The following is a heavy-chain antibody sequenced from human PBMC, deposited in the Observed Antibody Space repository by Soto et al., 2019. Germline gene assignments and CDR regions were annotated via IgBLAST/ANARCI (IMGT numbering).Heavy chain of an antibody. V-gene: IGHV4-59*01. CDR3: ARVRYSNPGVGLRNGEFDY. J-gene: IGHJ4*02. D-gene: IGHD6-13*01. CDR2: IYYSGST. Sequence: SETLSLTCTVSGGSISSYYWSWIRQPPGKGLEWIGYIYYSGSTNYNPSLKSRVTISVDTSKNQFSLKLSSVTAADTAVYYCARVRYSNPGVGLRNGEFDYWGQGTLVTVSS. CDR1: GGSISSYY.